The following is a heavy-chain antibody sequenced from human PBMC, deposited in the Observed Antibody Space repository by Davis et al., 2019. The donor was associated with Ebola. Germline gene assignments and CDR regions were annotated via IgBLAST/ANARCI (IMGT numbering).Heavy chain of an antibody. Sequence: GGSLRLSCAASGFTFSSYGMHWVRQAPGKGLEWVAVISYDGSNKYYADSVKGRFTISRDNSKNTLYLQMNSLRAEDTAIYYCAKESQWLPYPFDYWGQGTLVTVPS. CDR2: ISYDGSNK. V-gene: IGHV3-30*18. J-gene: IGHJ4*02. D-gene: IGHD5-24*01. CDR1: GFTFSSYG. CDR3: AKESQWLPYPFDY.